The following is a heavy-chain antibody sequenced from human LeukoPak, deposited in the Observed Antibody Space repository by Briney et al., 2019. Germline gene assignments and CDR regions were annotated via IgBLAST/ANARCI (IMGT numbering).Heavy chain of an antibody. V-gene: IGHV3-30*02. Sequence: GGSLRLSCGASGFLFDDHDMHWVRQAPGKGLEWVAFIRFGGYHTYYADSVKGRFTITRDNFKNTLYLQMNSLRLEDMAVYYCAKPSGSGVDYWGRGTRVTVSS. J-gene: IGHJ4*02. CDR3: AKPSGSGVDY. D-gene: IGHD1-26*01. CDR2: IRFGGYHT. CDR1: GFLFDDHD.